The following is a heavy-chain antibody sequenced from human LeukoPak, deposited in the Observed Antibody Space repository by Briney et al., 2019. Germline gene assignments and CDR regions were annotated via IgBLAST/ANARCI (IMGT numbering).Heavy chain of an antibody. D-gene: IGHD2-2*01. CDR2: IRSKANSYAT. CDR3: TRSTTLNDY. Sequence: PGRCLRLSCAASGFTFSGSAMHCVRQASGKGLEWVGRIRSKANSYATAYAASVKGRFTISRDDSKNTAYLQMNSLKTEDTAVYYCTRSTTLNDYWGQGTLVTVSS. V-gene: IGHV3-73*01. J-gene: IGHJ4*02. CDR1: GFTFSGSA.